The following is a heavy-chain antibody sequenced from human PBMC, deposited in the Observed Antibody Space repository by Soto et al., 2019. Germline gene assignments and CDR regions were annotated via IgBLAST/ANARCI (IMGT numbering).Heavy chain of an antibody. CDR1: GFSFSKFA. V-gene: IGHV3-33*01. J-gene: IGHJ4*02. CDR3: AREGDSSGFPVYFDF. Sequence: PGGSLRLSCAASGFSFSKFAMHWVRQAPGKGLECVAVIWFDGSNRDYADSVKGRFTVSRDNSENTLSLQMNNLRADDTGVYYCAREGDSSGFPVYFDFWRQRPAVTASS. CDR2: IWFDGSNR. D-gene: IGHD6-19*01.